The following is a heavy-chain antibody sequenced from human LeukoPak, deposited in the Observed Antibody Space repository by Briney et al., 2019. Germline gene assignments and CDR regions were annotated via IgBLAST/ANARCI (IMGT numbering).Heavy chain of an antibody. D-gene: IGHD5-18*01. V-gene: IGHV4-39*01. CDR1: GASISSNSYY. CDR3: ARQSGYSYGYVFDY. CDR2: IYYSGST. Sequence: SETLSLTCTVSGASISSNSYYWDWIRQPPGKGLEWIGTIYYSGSTYYNPSLKSRVAISVDTSKNQFPLKLSSVTAADTAVYYCARQSGYSYGYVFDYWGQGTLVTVSS. J-gene: IGHJ4*02.